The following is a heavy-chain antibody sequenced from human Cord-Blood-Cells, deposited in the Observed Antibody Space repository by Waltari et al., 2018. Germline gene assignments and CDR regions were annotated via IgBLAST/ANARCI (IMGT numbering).Heavy chain of an antibody. J-gene: IGHJ5*02. D-gene: IGHD2-2*01. CDR1: GGSFSGYY. Sequence: QVQLQQWGAGLLKPSETLSLTCAVYGGSFSGYYWSWIRQPPGKGLEWIGEINHSGSTNYNPSLKQRVTISVDTSKNQFSLKLSSVTAADTAVYYCARDRARVVPAARRGIGNWFDPWGQGTLVTVSS. V-gene: IGHV4-34*01. CDR3: ARDRARVVPAARRGIGNWFDP. CDR2: INHSGST.